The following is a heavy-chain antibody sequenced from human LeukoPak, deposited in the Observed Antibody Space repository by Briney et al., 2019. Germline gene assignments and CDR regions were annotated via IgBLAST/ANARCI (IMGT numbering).Heavy chain of an antibody. CDR1: GFTFSSYA. Sequence: GGSLRLSCAASGFTFSSYAMHWVRQAPGKGLEWVAGFSYDGNTYYADSVKGRFTISRDNAKNSLYLQMNSLRAEDTAVYYCARAPTYGPGSSFDYWGQGTLVTVSS. D-gene: IGHD3-10*01. CDR2: FSYDGNT. CDR3: ARAPTYGPGSSFDY. V-gene: IGHV3-30*04. J-gene: IGHJ4*02.